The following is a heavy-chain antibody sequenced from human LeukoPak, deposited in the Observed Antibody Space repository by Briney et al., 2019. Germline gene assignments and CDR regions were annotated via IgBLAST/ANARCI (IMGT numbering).Heavy chain of an antibody. D-gene: IGHD6-19*01. CDR3: AKGTFIAVAGSLDY. CDR1: GFTFSSYG. Sequence: GRSLRLSCAASGFTFSSYGMRWVRQAPGKGLEWVAVIWYDGSNKYYADSVKGRFTISRDNSKNTLYLQMNSLRAEDTAVYYCAKGTFIAVAGSLDYWGQGTLVTVSS. V-gene: IGHV3-33*06. J-gene: IGHJ4*02. CDR2: IWYDGSNK.